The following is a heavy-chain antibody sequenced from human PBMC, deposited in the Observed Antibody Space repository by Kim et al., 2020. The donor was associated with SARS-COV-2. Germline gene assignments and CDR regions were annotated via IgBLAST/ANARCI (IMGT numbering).Heavy chain of an antibody. V-gene: IGHV4-30-2*04. D-gene: IGHD5-18*01. CDR3: ASRLYSSDAFDI. Sequence: YDSPSLKSGVTISVDTSKNQFSLKRGSVTAADTAVYYCASRLYSSDAFDIWGQGTMVTVSS. J-gene: IGHJ3*02.